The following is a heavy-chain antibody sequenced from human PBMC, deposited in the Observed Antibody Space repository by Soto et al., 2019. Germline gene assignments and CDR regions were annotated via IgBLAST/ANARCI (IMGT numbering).Heavy chain of an antibody. V-gene: IGHV2-5*01. Sequence: SGPTLVKPTQTLTLTCTFSGFSLSTSGVGVGWIRQPPGKALEWLALIYWNDDKRYSPSLKSRLTITKDTSKNQVVLTMTNMDPVDTATYYCAHRGGGSSGSSRLDNWFDPWGQGTLVTVSS. J-gene: IGHJ5*02. CDR2: IYWNDDK. CDR3: AHRGGGSSGSSRLDNWFDP. CDR1: GFSLSTSGVG. D-gene: IGHD3-22*01.